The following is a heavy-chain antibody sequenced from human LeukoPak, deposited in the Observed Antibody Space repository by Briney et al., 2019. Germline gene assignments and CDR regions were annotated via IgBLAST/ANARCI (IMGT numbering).Heavy chain of an antibody. CDR1: GGTFSSYA. CDR3: ARASVGRGYSGYDYQGYYFDY. V-gene: IGHV1-69*01. Sequence: ASVTVSCKASGGTFSSYAISWVRQAPGQGLEWMGGIIPIFGTANYAQKFQGRVTITADESTSTAYMELSSLRSEDTAMYYCARASVGRGYSGYDYQGYYFDYWGQGTLVTVSS. J-gene: IGHJ4*02. CDR2: IIPIFGTA. D-gene: IGHD5-12*01.